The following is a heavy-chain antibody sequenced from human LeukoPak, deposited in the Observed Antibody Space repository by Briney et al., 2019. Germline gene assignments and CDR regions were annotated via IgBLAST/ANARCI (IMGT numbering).Heavy chain of an antibody. V-gene: IGHV4-59*06. D-gene: IGHD3-10*01. CDR1: GGSISSYY. J-gene: IGHJ4*02. CDR3: ARGTRTMVRGIDY. Sequence: SETLSLTCTVSGGSISSYYWSWIRQQPGKGLGWIGYIYYSGSTYYNPSLKSRVTISVDTSKNQFSLTLSSVTAADTAVYYCARGTRTMVRGIDYWGQGTLVTVSS. CDR2: IYYSGST.